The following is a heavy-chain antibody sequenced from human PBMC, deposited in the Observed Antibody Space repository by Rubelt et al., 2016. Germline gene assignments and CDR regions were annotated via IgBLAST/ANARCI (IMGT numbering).Heavy chain of an antibody. CDR3: ARDRDTMVRGVIIPYWFDP. D-gene: IGHD3-10*01. CDR1: GGSLSNHY. Sequence: QVQLQQWGAGLLKPSESLSLTCLVYGGSLSNHYWAWIRQPPGKGLEWIGEISHAGSTNYDPSLGGRVTISVDTSKNQFSLKLSSVTAADTAVYYCARDRDTMVRGVIIPYWFDPWGQGTLVTVSS. CDR2: ISHAGST. V-gene: IGHV4-34*01. J-gene: IGHJ5*02.